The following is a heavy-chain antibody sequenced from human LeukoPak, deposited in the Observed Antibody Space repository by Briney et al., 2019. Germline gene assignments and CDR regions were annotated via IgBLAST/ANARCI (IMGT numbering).Heavy chain of an antibody. CDR2: IRYDGSNK. J-gene: IGHJ3*02. D-gene: IGHD5-12*01. CDR3: ARWSRGGYDNTGLHDAFDI. CDR1: GFTFSSYG. Sequence: PGGSLRLSCAASGFTFSSYGMHWVRQAPGKGLEWVAFIRYDGSNKYYADSVKGRFTISRDNSKNTLYLQMNSLRAEDTAVYYCARWSRGGYDNTGLHDAFDIWGQGTMVTVSS. V-gene: IGHV3-30*02.